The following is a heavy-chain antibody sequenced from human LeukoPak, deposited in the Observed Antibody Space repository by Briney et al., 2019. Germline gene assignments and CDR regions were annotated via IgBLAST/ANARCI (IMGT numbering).Heavy chain of an antibody. CDR2: LRGDGET. D-gene: IGHD3-10*01. CDR3: AKASWVSSADAVL. CDR1: GFIFGGYG. V-gene: IGHV3-23*01. Sequence: PGRSLTLSCAGSGFIFGGYGMHWVRQAPARGLEWVSSLRGDGETFYADFVKGRFTLSRDESRNTVYLQLNNLRVEDTAIYYCAKASWVSSADAVLWGQGTLVIVSS. J-gene: IGHJ4*02.